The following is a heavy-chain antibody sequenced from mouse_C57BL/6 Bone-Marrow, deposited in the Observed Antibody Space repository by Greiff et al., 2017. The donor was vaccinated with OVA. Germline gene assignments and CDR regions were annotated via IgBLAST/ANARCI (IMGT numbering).Heavy chain of an antibody. V-gene: IGHV1-52*01. J-gene: IGHJ4*01. D-gene: IGHD2-10*02. CDR1: GYTFTSSW. Sequence: QVQLQQPGAELVRPGSSVKLSCKASGYTFTSSWMHWVKQRPIQGLEWIGNIDPSDSETHSNQKFQDKATLTVDKSSSTAYMQLSSLTSEDSAVYYCARFGVPYGYDAMDYWGQGTSVTVSS. CDR2: IDPSDSET. CDR3: ARFGVPYGYDAMDY.